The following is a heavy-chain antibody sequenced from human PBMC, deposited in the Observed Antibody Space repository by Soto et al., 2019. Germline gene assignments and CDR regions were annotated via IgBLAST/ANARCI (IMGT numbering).Heavy chain of an antibody. Sequence: EVQLLESGGGLVQPGGSLRLSCAASGFTFSNYAMNWVRQAPGKGLEWVSSISGSGGSTYYADSVKGRFTISRDNSKNTLSLQMNSLRAEDTAVYYCAKDRMITFGGVIDQATFDYWGQGTLVTVAS. J-gene: IGHJ4*02. V-gene: IGHV3-23*01. CDR1: GFTFSNYA. CDR2: ISGSGGST. D-gene: IGHD3-16*02. CDR3: AKDRMITFGGVIDQATFDY.